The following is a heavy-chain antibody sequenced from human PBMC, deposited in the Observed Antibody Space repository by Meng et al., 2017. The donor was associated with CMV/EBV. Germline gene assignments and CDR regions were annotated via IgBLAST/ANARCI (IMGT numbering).Heavy chain of an antibody. D-gene: IGHD3-22*01. CDR3: ARARKYYYDTPGDFDY. CDR2: IYSGGST. CDR1: GFTVGSNY. Sequence: GESLKISCAASGFTVGSNYMSWVRQAPGKGLEWVSVIYSGGSTYYADSAKGRFTISRDNSKNTLYLQMNSLRAEDTAVYYCARARKYYYDTPGDFDYWGQGTLVTVSS. V-gene: IGHV3-66*02. J-gene: IGHJ4*02.